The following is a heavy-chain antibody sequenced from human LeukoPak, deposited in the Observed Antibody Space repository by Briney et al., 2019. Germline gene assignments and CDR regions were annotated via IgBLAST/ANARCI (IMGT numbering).Heavy chain of an antibody. J-gene: IGHJ4*02. CDR3: AKVRRGYYYDSSGYYYDY. CDR2: ISGSGDST. V-gene: IGHV3-23*01. CDR1: GFTFSSYA. D-gene: IGHD3-22*01. Sequence: GGSLRLSCAASGFTFSSYAMSWVRQAPGKGLEWVSAISGSGDSTYYADSVKGRFTISRDNSKKTLYLQLNSLRAEDTAVYYCAKVRRGYYYDSSGYYYDYWGQGTLVTVSS.